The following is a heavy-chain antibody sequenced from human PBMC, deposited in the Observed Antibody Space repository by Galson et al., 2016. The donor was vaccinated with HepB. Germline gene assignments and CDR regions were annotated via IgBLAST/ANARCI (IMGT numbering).Heavy chain of an antibody. CDR2: TYYRSQWIN. CDR3: TRGYIRTGMNV. CDR1: GDSVTNDATT. Sequence: CAISGDSVTNDATTWNWIRQSPSRGLEWLGRTYYRSQWINEYAVSVKSRITINSDTSRNQFSLQLDSVTPDDTAAYFCTRGYIRTGMNVWGQGTTVTVSS. V-gene: IGHV6-1*01. D-gene: IGHD5-18*01. J-gene: IGHJ6*02.